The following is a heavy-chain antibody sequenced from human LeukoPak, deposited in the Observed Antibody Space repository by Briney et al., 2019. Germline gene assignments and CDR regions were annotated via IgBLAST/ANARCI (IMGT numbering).Heavy chain of an antibody. CDR2: IYHSGST. CDR3: ARALYSYGIDY. Sequence: PSETLSLTCAVYGGSFSGYYWSWIRQPPGKGLEWIGYIYHSGSTNYNPSLKSRVTISVDTSKNQFSLKLSSVTAADTAVYYCARALYSYGIDYWGQGTLVTVSS. J-gene: IGHJ4*02. V-gene: IGHV4-59*01. D-gene: IGHD5-18*01. CDR1: GGSFSGYY.